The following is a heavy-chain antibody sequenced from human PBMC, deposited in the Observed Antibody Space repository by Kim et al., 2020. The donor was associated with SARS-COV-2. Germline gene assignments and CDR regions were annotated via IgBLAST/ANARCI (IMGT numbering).Heavy chain of an antibody. CDR3: AIQLSPTRRYSSSWDAFDI. CDR1: GYSFTSYW. CDR2: IYPGDSDT. D-gene: IGHD6-13*01. Sequence: GESLKISCKGSGYSFTSYWIGWVRQMPGKGLEWMGIIYPGDSDTRYSPSFQGQVTISADKSISTAYLQWSSLKASDTAMYYCAIQLSPTRRYSSSWDAFDIWGQGTMVTVSS. V-gene: IGHV5-51*01. J-gene: IGHJ3*02.